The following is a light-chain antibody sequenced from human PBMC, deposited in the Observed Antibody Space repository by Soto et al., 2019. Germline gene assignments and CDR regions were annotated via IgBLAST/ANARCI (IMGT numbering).Light chain of an antibody. Sequence: QSVLTQPPSVSAAPGQKVTISCSGSSSNIGNDYVSWYQQLPGTAPKLLIYDNHKRPSGIPDRFSGSKSGTSATLGITGLQTGDEGDYYCGTWDSSLSADVFGTGTKVTVL. V-gene: IGLV1-51*01. CDR2: DNH. CDR3: GTWDSSLSADV. CDR1: SSNIGNDY. J-gene: IGLJ1*01.